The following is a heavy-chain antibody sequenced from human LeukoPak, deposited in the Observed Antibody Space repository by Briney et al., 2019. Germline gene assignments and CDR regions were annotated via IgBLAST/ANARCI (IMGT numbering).Heavy chain of an antibody. V-gene: IGHV4-39*07. Sequence: SETLSLTCTVSGGSISSSSYYWGWIRQPPGKGLEWIGSIYYSGSTYYNPSLKSRVTISVDTSKNQFSLKLSSVTAADTAVYYCASGNFDFWSGYPWGSTSFDIWGQGTMVTVSS. CDR1: GGSISSSSYY. CDR3: ASGNFDFWSGYPWGSTSFDI. D-gene: IGHD3-3*01. J-gene: IGHJ3*02. CDR2: IYYSGST.